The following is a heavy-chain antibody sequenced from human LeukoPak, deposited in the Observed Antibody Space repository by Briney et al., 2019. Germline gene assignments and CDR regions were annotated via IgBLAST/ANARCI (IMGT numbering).Heavy chain of an antibody. CDR2: IVPILPMT. Sequence: SVKVPCKASGGTFNSYAYTWVRQAPGQGLEWMGRIVPILPMTNYAQNFQGRVSITADKSTSTAYMELNFLRSEDTAVYFCARGGSSPRRFFQHWGQGTLVIVSS. D-gene: IGHD3-10*01. J-gene: IGHJ1*01. CDR1: GGTFNSYA. V-gene: IGHV1-69*04. CDR3: ARGGSSPRRFFQH.